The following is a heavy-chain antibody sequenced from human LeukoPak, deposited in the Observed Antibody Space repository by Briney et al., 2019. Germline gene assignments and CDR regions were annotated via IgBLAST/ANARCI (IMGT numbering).Heavy chain of an antibody. CDR2: ISYDGSNK. Sequence: GGSLRLSCAASGFTFSSYAMHWVRQAPGKGLEWVAVISYDGSNKYYADSVKGRFTISRDNSKNTLYLQMNSLRAEDTAVYYCAKVPHGAPNWFDPWGQGTLVTVSS. CDR1: GFTFSSYA. V-gene: IGHV3-30-3*01. J-gene: IGHJ5*02. CDR3: AKVPHGAPNWFDP. D-gene: IGHD3-10*01.